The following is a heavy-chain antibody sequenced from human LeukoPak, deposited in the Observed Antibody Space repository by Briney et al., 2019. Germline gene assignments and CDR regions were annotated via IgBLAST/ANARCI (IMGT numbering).Heavy chain of an antibody. CDR3: ARGKTEKWGYFDY. CDR2: IYYSGST. CDR1: GGSISSYY. J-gene: IGHJ4*02. Sequence: SETLSLTCTVSGGSISSYYWSWIRQPPGKGLEWIGYIYYSGSTSYNPSLKSRVTISVDTSKNQFSLKLSSVTAADTAVYYCARGKTEKWGYFDYWGQGTLVTVSS. D-gene: IGHD1-26*01. V-gene: IGHV4-59*01.